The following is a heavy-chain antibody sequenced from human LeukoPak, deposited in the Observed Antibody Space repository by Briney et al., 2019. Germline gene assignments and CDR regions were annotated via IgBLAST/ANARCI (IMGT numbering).Heavy chain of an antibody. CDR2: ISGPGGSK. V-gene: IGHV3-23*01. J-gene: IGHJ4*02. D-gene: IGHD3-16*02. Sequence: GGSLRLSCAASGFIFSSYGMSWVRQAPGKGLEWVSIISGPGGSKYYADSVRGRFTISRDNSNNMLYLQMDNLRAEDAAVYYCVKRVSTLGAVLAPDFDCWGQGNLVTVSS. CDR1: GFIFSSYG. CDR3: VKRVSTLGAVLAPDFDC.